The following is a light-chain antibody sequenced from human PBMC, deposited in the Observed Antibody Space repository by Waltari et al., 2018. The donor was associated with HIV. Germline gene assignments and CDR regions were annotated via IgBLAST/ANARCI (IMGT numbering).Light chain of an antibody. CDR1: SGSVSTSSY. CDR3: VLYMGSGISV. V-gene: IGLV8-61*01. CDR2: STN. J-gene: IGLJ7*01. Sequence: QTVVTQEPSFSVSPGGTVTLTCGLSSGSVSTSSYPSWYQQTPGQAPRTLIYSTNTRSSGVPDRFSGSILGNKAALTITGAQADDESDYYCVLYMGSGISVFGGGTLLTVL.